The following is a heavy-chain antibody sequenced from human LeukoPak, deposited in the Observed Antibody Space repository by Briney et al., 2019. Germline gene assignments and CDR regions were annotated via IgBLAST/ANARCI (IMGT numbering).Heavy chain of an antibody. CDR1: GGSFSGYY. Sequence: KASETLSLTCAVDGGSFSGYYWSWIRQPPGKGLEWIGYIYYSGSTNYNPSLKSRVTISVDTSKNQFSLKLSSVTAADTAVYYCARNYYGSGSAFDYWGQGTLVTVSS. CDR3: ARNYYGSGSAFDY. J-gene: IGHJ4*02. CDR2: IYYSGST. D-gene: IGHD3-10*01. V-gene: IGHV4-59*01.